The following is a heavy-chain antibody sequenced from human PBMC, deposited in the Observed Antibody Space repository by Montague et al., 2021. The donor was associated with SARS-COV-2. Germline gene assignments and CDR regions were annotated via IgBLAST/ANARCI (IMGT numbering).Heavy chain of an antibody. Sequence: SETLSLTCTVSGGSITRNHYWGWIRQPPGKGLEWVGNIYYSGTTFINPSLESRVTISVDASKNQFSLNLTSVTAVDTAVYYCARPLVRGVPKAFDIWGQGALVIVSS. CDR1: GGSITRNHY. CDR3: ARPLVRGVPKAFDI. CDR2: IYYSGTT. D-gene: IGHD3-10*01. V-gene: IGHV4-39*01. J-gene: IGHJ3*02.